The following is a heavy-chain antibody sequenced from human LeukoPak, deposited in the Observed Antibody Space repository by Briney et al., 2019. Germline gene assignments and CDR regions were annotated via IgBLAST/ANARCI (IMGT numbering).Heavy chain of an antibody. D-gene: IGHD1-26*01. CDR3: TGGIVGATWDNWFDP. CDR1: GFTFSNSW. J-gene: IGHJ5*02. Sequence: GGSLRLSCAASGFTFSNSWMSWVRQAPGKGLEWVGRIRSKSDGGTTDYAAPVKGSFTISRDDSKNTLYLQMNSLKTEDAAVYYCTGGIVGATWDNWFDPWGQGTLVTVSS. V-gene: IGHV3-15*01. CDR2: IRSKSDGGTT.